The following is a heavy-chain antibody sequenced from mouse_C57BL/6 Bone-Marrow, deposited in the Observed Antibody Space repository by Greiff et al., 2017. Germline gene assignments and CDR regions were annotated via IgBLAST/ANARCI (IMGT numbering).Heavy chain of an antibody. V-gene: IGHV1-42*01. J-gene: IGHJ2*01. CDR3: ARSYYIKLDY. CDR2: INPSTGGT. Sequence: VQLKESGPELVKPGASVKISCKASGYSFTGYYMNWVKQSPEKSLEWIGEINPSTGGTTYNQKFKAKATLTVDKSSSTAYMQLKSLTSEDSAVYYSARSYYIKLDYWGQGTTLTVSS. CDR1: GYSFTGYY. D-gene: IGHD2-12*01.